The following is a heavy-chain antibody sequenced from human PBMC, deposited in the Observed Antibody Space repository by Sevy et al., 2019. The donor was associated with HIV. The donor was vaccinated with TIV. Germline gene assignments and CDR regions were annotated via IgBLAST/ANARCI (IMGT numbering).Heavy chain of an antibody. D-gene: IGHD3-22*01. V-gene: IGHV4-59*01. CDR1: GGSISSYY. Sequence: SETLSLTCTVSGGSISSYYWSWIRQPPGKGLEWIGYIYYSGSTNYNPSLKSRVTISVDTSKNQFSLKLSSVTAADTAVYYCARGRPDYYDSSGYFDYWGQGTLVTVSS. CDR2: IYYSGST. J-gene: IGHJ4*02. CDR3: ARGRPDYYDSSGYFDY.